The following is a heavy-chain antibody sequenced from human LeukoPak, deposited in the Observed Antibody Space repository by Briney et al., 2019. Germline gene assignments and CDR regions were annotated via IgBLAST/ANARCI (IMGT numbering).Heavy chain of an antibody. J-gene: IGHJ3*02. CDR1: GGSFSGYY. V-gene: IGHV4-34*01. D-gene: IGHD6-19*01. CDR2: INHSGST. Sequence: KPSETLSLTCAVYGGSFSGYYWSWIRQPPGKGLEWIGEINHSGSTYYNPSLKSRVTISVDTSKNQFSLKLSSVTAADTAVYYCARAPIAVAGARYAFDIWGQGTMVTVSS. CDR3: ARAPIAVAGARYAFDI.